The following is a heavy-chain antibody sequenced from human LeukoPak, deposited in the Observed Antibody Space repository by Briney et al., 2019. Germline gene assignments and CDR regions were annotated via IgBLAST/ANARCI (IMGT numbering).Heavy chain of an antibody. D-gene: IGHD6-19*01. V-gene: IGHV1-58*02. J-gene: IGHJ5*02. Sequence: SVKVSCKASGFTFTSSAMQWVRQARGQRLEWIGWIVVGSGNTNHAQKFQERVTITRDMSTSTAYMELSSLRSEDTAVYYCAAVLDGWDWFDPWGQGTLVTVSS. CDR1: GFTFTSSA. CDR2: IVVGSGNT. CDR3: AAVLDGWDWFDP.